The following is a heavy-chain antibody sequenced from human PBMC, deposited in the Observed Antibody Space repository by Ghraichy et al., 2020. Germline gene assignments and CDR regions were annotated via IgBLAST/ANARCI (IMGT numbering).Heavy chain of an antibody. D-gene: IGHD6-6*01. CDR1: GFTFSSDW. CDR2: IKQDGSEK. V-gene: IGHV3-7*01. CDR3: ARDSSSSSFDY. Sequence: GGSLRLSCAASGFTFSSDWMSCVRQAPGKGLEWVANIKQDGSEKYYVDSVKGRFTISRDNAKNSLYLQMNSLRAEDTAVYYCARDSSSSSFDYWGQGTLVTVSS. J-gene: IGHJ4*02.